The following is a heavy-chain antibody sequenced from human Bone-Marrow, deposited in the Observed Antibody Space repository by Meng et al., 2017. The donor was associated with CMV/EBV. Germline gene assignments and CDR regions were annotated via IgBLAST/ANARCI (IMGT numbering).Heavy chain of an antibody. CDR3: ARIGSGGSCYY. J-gene: IGHJ4*02. Sequence: SCAISGDSVSSNSAAWIWVRQSPSRGLEWLGRTYYRSKWFNDYAESVKTRITVTPDISKNQFSLQLNSVTPEDTAVYFCARIGSGGSCYYWGQGTLVTVSS. CDR1: GDSVSSNSAA. CDR2: TYYRSKWFN. V-gene: IGHV6-1*01. D-gene: IGHD2-15*01.